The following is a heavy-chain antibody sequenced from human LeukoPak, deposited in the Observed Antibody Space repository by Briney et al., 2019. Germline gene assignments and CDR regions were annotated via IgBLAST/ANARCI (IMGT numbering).Heavy chain of an antibody. V-gene: IGHV4-34*01. CDR3: ARENYHILTGYYSRGTFDI. Sequence: SETLSLTCAVYGGSFSGYYWSWIRQPPGKGLEWIGEITYSGSTNYNPSLKSRVTISADTSKNQFSLKLSSVTAADTAVYYCARENYHILTGYYSRGTFDIWGQGTMVTVSS. D-gene: IGHD3-9*01. CDR2: ITYSGST. CDR1: GGSFSGYY. J-gene: IGHJ3*02.